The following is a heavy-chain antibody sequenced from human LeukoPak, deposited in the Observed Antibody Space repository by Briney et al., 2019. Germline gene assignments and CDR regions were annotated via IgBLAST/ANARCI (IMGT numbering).Heavy chain of an antibody. J-gene: IGHJ3*01. CDR3: ARGGSYYLYAFDV. CDR2: INLSGST. Sequence: SETLSLTCAVFGGSFTGYYWSWIRQPPGKGLKWIGEINLSGSTNYNPSLKSRVTISVDTSKDQFSLKLSSVTAADTAIYYCARGGSYYLYAFDVWGQGTMVTVSS. V-gene: IGHV4-34*01. D-gene: IGHD1-26*01. CDR1: GGSFTGYY.